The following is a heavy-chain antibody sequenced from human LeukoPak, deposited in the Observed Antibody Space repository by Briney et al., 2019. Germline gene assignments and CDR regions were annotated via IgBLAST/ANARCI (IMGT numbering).Heavy chain of an antibody. CDR1: GFTFDDYG. V-gene: IGHV3-20*04. CDR3: ARDLRFLPDV. Sequence: PGGSLRLPCAASGFTFDDYGMSWVRQAPGKGLEWVSGINWNGGSTGYADSVKGRFTISRDNAKNSLYLQMNSLRVEDTAVYYCARDLRFLPDVWGKGTTVTVSS. D-gene: IGHD3-3*01. CDR2: INWNGGST. J-gene: IGHJ6*04.